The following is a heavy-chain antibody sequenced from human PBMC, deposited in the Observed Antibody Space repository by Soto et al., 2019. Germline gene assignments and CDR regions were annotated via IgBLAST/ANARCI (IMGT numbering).Heavy chain of an antibody. CDR3: ARGSYDSSGRSFDY. CDR1: GGSISSYY. D-gene: IGHD3-22*01. CDR2: IYYSGST. J-gene: IGHJ4*02. V-gene: IGHV4-59*01. Sequence: QVQLQESGPRLVKPSETLSLTCTVSGGSISSYYWSWIRQPPGKGLEWIGYIYYSGSTNYNPSLKSRVTISVDTSMNQISLKLSSVTAAVTAVYYCARGSYDSSGRSFDYWGQGTLVTVSS.